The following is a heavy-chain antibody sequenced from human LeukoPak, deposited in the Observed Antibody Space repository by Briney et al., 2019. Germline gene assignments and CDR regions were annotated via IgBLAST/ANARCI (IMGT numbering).Heavy chain of an antibody. CDR3: ARDAYGSGKGYFDY. J-gene: IGHJ4*02. V-gene: IGHV1-8*01. CDR2: MNPNSGNT. D-gene: IGHD3-10*01. CDR1: GYTFTSYD. Sequence: GASVKVSCKASGYTFTSYDINWVRQATGQGLEWMGWMNPNSGNTGYAQKFQGRVTMTRNTSISTAYMELSSLRSEDTAVYYCARDAYGSGKGYFDYWGQGTLVTVSS.